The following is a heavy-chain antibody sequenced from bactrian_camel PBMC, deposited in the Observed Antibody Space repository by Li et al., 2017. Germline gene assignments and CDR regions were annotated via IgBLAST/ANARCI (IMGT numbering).Heavy chain of an antibody. CDR2: IGRDGIT. Sequence: VQLVESGGGSVQAGGSLRLSCTADLHETYCMAWFRQAPGKEREGVACIGRDGITMYSDSVKGRFTISRDNAKNTLYLQMNSLKPEDTAVYYCTRSYFGASHNTFAFWGQGTQVTVS. CDR1: LHETYC. D-gene: IGHD1*01. CDR3: TRSYFGASHNTFAF. V-gene: IGHV3S68*01. J-gene: IGHJ4*01.